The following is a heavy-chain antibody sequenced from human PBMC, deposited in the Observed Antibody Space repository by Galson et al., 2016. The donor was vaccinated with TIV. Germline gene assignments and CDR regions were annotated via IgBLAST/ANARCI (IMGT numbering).Heavy chain of an antibody. J-gene: IGHJ3*02. Sequence: PALVTPTQTLTLTCPFSGFSLTTSHMCVNWIRQSPGKALEWHEIIYWDDDQRYSPSLMSRLTITKDTSKNQVVLTMTNMDPVDTATYYCAHRGTQYDSLTGFIRGEDVLDIWGQGTMVTVAS. D-gene: IGHD3-9*01. V-gene: IGHV2-5*08. CDR1: GFSLTTSHMC. CDR3: AHRGTQYDSLTGFIRGEDVLDI. CDR2: IYWDDDQ.